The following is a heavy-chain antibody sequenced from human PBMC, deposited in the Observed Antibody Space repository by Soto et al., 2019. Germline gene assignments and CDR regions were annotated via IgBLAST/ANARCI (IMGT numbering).Heavy chain of an antibody. CDR3: ARGTRALITSFFAY. CDR2: INPKSGET. CDR1: GYIFTHFY. D-gene: IGHD1-20*01. V-gene: IGHV1-2*06. J-gene: IGHJ4*02. Sequence: ASVKVSCKASGYIFTHFYIHWVRRAPGQGLEWMGLINPKSGETHYSQKFRGRVSLTRDTSTNTANMELTTLTSDDTATFYCARGTRALITSFFAYWGQGIPVTVSS.